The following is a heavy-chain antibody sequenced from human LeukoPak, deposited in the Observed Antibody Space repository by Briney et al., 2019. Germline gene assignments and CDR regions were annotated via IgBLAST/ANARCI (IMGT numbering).Heavy chain of an antibody. J-gene: IGHJ4*02. V-gene: IGHV4-59*01. D-gene: IGHD5-24*01. Sequence: SETLSLTCTVSGGSISSYYWSWIRQPPGKGLEWIGYIYYSGSTNYNPSLKSRVTISVDTSKNQFSLKLSSVTAADTAVYYCARGDGYNYFDYWGQGTLVTVSS. CDR1: GGSISSYY. CDR2: IYYSGST. CDR3: ARGDGYNYFDY.